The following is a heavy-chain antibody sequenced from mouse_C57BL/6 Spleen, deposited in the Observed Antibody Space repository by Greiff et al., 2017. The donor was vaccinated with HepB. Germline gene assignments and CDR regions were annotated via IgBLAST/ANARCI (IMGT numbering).Heavy chain of an antibody. Sequence: VQLQQPGAELVKPGASVKMSCKASGYTFTSYWITWVKQRPGQGLEWIGDIYPGSGSTNYNEKFKSKATLTVDTSSSTAYMQLSSLTSEDSAVYYCARSPPDSSGYPYYFDDWGQGTTLTVSS. CDR1: GYTFTSYW. D-gene: IGHD3-2*02. J-gene: IGHJ2*01. CDR2: IYPGSGST. V-gene: IGHV1-55*01. CDR3: ARSPPDSSGYPYYFDD.